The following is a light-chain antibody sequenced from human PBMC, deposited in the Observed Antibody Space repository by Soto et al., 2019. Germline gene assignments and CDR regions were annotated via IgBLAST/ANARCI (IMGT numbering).Light chain of an antibody. J-gene: IGLJ3*02. CDR3: NSYTTTSSWV. V-gene: IGLV2-14*01. Sequence: QSALTQPASVSGSPGQSITISCTGTSSDVGGYNYVSWYQQHPGKAPKLIIYEVTNRPSGVSNRFSGSKSGNTASLTISGXQAEDEAXXYCNSYTTTSSWVFGGGTKVTVL. CDR1: SSDVGGYNY. CDR2: EVT.